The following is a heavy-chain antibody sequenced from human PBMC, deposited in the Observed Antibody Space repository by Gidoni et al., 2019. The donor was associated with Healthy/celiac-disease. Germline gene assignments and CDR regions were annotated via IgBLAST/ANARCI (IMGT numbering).Heavy chain of an antibody. V-gene: IGHV4-59*01. CDR3: ARTAGQAKKRYCSGGSCYAALDY. CDR1: GGSISSYY. D-gene: IGHD2-15*01. Sequence: QVQLQESGPGLVKPSETLSLTCTVSGGSISSYYWSWIRQPPGKGLEWIGYIYYSGSTNYNPSLKSRVTISVDTSKNQFSLKLSSVTAAETAVYYCARTAGQAKKRYCSGGSCYAALDYWGQGTLVTVSS. CDR2: IYYSGST. J-gene: IGHJ4*02.